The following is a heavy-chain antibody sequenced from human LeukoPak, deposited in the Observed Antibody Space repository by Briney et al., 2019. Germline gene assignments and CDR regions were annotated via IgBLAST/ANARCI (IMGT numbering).Heavy chain of an antibody. Sequence: GGSLRLSCAASGFTFSDYYMSWIRQAPGKGLEWVSYISSSGSTIYYADSVKGRFTISRDNAKNSLYLQMNSLRAEDTAVYYCARDDDYYDSSGYGAFDIWGQGTMVTVSS. CDR3: ARDDDYYDSSGYGAFDI. CDR1: GFTFSDYY. CDR2: ISSSGSTI. D-gene: IGHD3-22*01. V-gene: IGHV3-11*01. J-gene: IGHJ3*02.